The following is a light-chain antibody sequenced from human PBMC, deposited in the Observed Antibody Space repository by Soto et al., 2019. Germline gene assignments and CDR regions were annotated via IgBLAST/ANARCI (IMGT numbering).Light chain of an antibody. CDR3: QQLNSYPRT. CDR2: AAS. Sequence: IHLAQSPSSLSACVGDRVTITCRASQGIRNDLDWYQHKPGKAPKLLIYAASTLQSGVPSRFSGSGSGTEFTLTISSLQPEDFATYYCQQLNSYPRTFGQGTKVDIK. CDR1: QGIRND. V-gene: IGKV1-17*01. J-gene: IGKJ1*01.